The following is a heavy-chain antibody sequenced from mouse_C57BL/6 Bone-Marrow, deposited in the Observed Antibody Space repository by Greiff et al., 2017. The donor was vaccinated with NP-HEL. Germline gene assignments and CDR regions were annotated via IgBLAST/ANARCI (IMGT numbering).Heavy chain of an antibody. Sequence: VQLQQSGAELVRPGASVKLSCTASGFNIKDDYMHWVKQRPEQGLEWIGWIDPENGDTEYASKFQGKATITADTSSNTAYLQLSSLTSEDTAVYYCTTDGAGYGSSRGYFDVWGTGTTVTVSS. CDR1: GFNIKDDY. CDR3: TTDGAGYGSSRGYFDV. CDR2: IDPENGDT. D-gene: IGHD1-1*01. J-gene: IGHJ1*03. V-gene: IGHV14-4*01.